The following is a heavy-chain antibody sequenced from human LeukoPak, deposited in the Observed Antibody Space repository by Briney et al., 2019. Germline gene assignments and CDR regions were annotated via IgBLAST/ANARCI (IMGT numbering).Heavy chain of an antibody. V-gene: IGHV3-23*01. CDR1: GFTFSSYA. CDR3: AKVGGRGFDWLLYFDY. J-gene: IGHJ4*02. Sequence: PGGSLRLSCAASGFTFSSYAMSWVRQAPGKGLEWVSAISGSGGSTYYADSVKGRFTFSRDNYKNTLYLQMNSLRAEDTAVYYCAKVGGRGFDWLLYFDYWGQGTLVTVSS. CDR2: ISGSGGST. D-gene: IGHD3-9*01.